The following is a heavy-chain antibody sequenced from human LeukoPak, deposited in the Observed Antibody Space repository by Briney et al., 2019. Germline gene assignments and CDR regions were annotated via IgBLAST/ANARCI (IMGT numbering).Heavy chain of an antibody. Sequence: SETLSLTCTVSGYSISSGYYWGWIRQPPGKGLEWIGSIYHSGSTYYNPSLKSRVTISVDTSKNQFSLKLSSVTAADTAVYYCARESDYYYDSSGYFDYWGQGTLVTVSS. J-gene: IGHJ4*02. CDR1: GYSISSGYY. CDR2: IYHSGST. CDR3: ARESDYYYDSSGYFDY. D-gene: IGHD3-22*01. V-gene: IGHV4-38-2*02.